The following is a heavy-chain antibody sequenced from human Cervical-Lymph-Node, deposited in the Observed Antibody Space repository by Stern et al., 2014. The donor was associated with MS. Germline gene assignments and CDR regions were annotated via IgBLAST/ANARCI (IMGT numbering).Heavy chain of an antibody. CDR3: ARDCKLRRFGSRGWFDP. CDR2: MNPNSGNT. J-gene: IGHJ5*02. Sequence: VQLVQSGAEVKKPGASVKVSCKASGYTFPSYDINWVRQATGQGLEWMGWMNPNSGNTGYAQKFQGRVTMTRNTSISTAYMELSSLRSEDTAVYYCARDCKLRRFGSRGWFDPWGQGTLVTVSS. CDR1: GYTFPSYD. V-gene: IGHV1-8*01. D-gene: IGHD3-10*01.